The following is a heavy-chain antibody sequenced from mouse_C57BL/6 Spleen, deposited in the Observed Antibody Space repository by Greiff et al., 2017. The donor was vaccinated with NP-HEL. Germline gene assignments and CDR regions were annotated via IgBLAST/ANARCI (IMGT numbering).Heavy chain of an antibody. J-gene: IGHJ2*01. D-gene: IGHD1-1*01. V-gene: IGHV1-59*01. CDR3: ARPYYYGSSYYFDY. CDR1: GYTFTSYL. CDR2: IDPSDSYT. Sequence: QVQLQQPGAELVRPGTSVKLSCKASGYTFTSYLMHWVKQRPGQGLEWIGVIDPSDSYTNYNQKFKGKATLTVDTSSSTAYMQLSSLTSEDSAVYYCARPYYYGSSYYFDYWGQGTTLTVSS.